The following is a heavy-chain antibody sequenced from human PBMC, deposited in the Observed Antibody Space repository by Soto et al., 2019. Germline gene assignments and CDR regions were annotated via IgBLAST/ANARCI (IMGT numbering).Heavy chain of an antibody. CDR1: GFTFSSYA. J-gene: IGHJ6*02. Sequence: QVQLVESGGGVVQPGRSLRLSCAASGFTFSSYAMHWVRQAPGKGLGWVAVISYDGSNKYYADSVKGRFTISRDNSKNTLYLQMNSLRAEDTAVYYCARRLADYYYYYGMDVWGQGTTVTVSS. CDR2: ISYDGSNK. CDR3: ARRLADYYYYYGMDV. V-gene: IGHV3-30-3*01. D-gene: IGHD3-22*01.